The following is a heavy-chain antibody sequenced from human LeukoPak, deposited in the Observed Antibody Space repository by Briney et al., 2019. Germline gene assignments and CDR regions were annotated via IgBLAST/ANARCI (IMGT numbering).Heavy chain of an antibody. V-gene: IGHV3-48*04. CDR3: AKDLYGSGSSPPDY. D-gene: IGHD3-10*01. Sequence: GGSLRLSCAASGFIFSSYSMNWVRQAPGKGLEWVSYISSSSSTIYYADSVKGRFTISRDNSKNSLYLQMNSLRTEDTALYYCAKDLYGSGSSPPDYWGQGTLVTVSS. CDR2: ISSSSSTI. CDR1: GFIFSSYS. J-gene: IGHJ4*02.